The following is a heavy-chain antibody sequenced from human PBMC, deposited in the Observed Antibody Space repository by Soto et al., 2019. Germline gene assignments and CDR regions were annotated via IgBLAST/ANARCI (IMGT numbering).Heavy chain of an antibody. V-gene: IGHV4-59*08. J-gene: IGHJ4*02. CDR1: GGSISSYY. Sequence: SETLSLTCTVSGGSISSYYWSWIRQPPGKGLEWIGYIYYSGSTNYNPSLKSRVTISVDTSKNQFSLKLSSVTAADTAVYYCARHRVIRRIDDWGQGTLVTVSS. D-gene: IGHD3-22*01. CDR3: ARHRVIRRIDD. CDR2: IYYSGST.